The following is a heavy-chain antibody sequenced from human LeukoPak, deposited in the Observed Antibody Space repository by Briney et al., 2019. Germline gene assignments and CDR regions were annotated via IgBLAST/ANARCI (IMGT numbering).Heavy chain of an antibody. J-gene: IGHJ5*02. V-gene: IGHV1-24*01. CDR1: GDTLTELS. D-gene: IGHD6-13*01. CDR2: FDPEEGET. Sequence: ASVKVSCKVSGDTLTELSMHWVRQAPGKGLEWMGGFDPEEGETIYAQKFQGRVTMTEDTSTDTAYMELSSLRSEDTAVYYCATYSSSWKRGNWFDPWGQGTLVTVSS. CDR3: ATYSSSWKRGNWFDP.